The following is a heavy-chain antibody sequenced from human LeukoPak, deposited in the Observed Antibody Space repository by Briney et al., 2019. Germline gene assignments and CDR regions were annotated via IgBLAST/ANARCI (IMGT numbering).Heavy chain of an antibody. V-gene: IGHV1-46*01. Sequence: ASVEVSCKASGYTFTSYYMHWVRQAPGQGLEWMGIINPSGGSTSYAQKFQGRVTMIRDMSTSTVYMELSSLRSEDTAVYYCARELGYCSGGSCYSRDYWGQGTLVTVSS. CDR2: INPSGGST. CDR3: ARELGYCSGGSCYSRDY. J-gene: IGHJ4*02. D-gene: IGHD2-15*01. CDR1: GYTFTSYY.